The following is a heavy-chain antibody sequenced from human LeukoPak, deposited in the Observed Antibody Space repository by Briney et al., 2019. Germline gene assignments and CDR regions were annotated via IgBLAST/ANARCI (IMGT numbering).Heavy chain of an antibody. D-gene: IGHD3-9*01. J-gene: IGHJ4*02. V-gene: IGHV1-18*01. CDR3: ARSPVRGYDILTGYNDY. Sequence: ASVKVSCKASGYTFTAYTISWVRQAPGQGLEWMEWIGGYNGNTNYAQKVQGRVTMTTDTSTSTAYMELRSLRSDDTAVYYCARSPVRGYDILTGYNDYWGQGTLVTVSS. CDR1: GYTFTAYT. CDR2: IGGYNGNT.